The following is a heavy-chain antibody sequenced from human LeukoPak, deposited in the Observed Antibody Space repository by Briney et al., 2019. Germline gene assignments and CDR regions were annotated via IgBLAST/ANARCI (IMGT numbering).Heavy chain of an antibody. J-gene: IGHJ6*02. CDR3: ARGMGSSGYYFPSYYYYGMDV. Sequence: PSETLSLTCTVSGGSISSYYWSWIRQPPGKGLEWIGYIYYSGSTNYNPSLKSRVTISVDTSKNQFSLRLSSVTAADTAVYYCARGMGSSGYYFPSYYYYGMDVWGQGTTVTVSS. V-gene: IGHV4-59*01. CDR1: GGSISSYY. CDR2: IYYSGST. D-gene: IGHD3-22*01.